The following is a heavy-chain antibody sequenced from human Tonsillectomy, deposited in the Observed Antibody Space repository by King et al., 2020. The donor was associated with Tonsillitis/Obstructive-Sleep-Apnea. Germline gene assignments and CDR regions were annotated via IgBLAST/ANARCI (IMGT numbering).Heavy chain of an antibody. V-gene: IGHV2-26*01. CDR2: IFSIDEK. J-gene: IGHJ5*02. D-gene: IGHD3-3*01. CDR3: VRTEAKMKIFQLWFDP. Sequence: TLKESGPVLVKPTETLTLTCTVSGFSFSNARMGVIWIRQPLGKALEWLAHIFSIDEKSYSTSLKSRLTISKDTSKSQVVLTMTNTDPVDTATYYCVRTEAKMKIFQLWFDPWGQGTLVTVSS. CDR1: GFSFSNARMG.